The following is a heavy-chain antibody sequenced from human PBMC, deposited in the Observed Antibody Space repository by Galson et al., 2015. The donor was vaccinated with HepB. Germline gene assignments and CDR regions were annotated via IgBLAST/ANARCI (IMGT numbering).Heavy chain of an antibody. CDR2: INPSGGST. CDR1: GYTFTSYY. Sequence: SVKVSCKASGYTFTSYYMHWVRQAPGQGLEWMGIINPSGGSTSYAQKFQGRVTMTRDTSTSTVYMELSSLRSEDTAVYYCARGYSSSLYEALDWFDPWGQGTLVTVSS. J-gene: IGHJ5*02. CDR3: ARGYSSSLYEALDWFDP. D-gene: IGHD6-13*01. V-gene: IGHV1-46*01.